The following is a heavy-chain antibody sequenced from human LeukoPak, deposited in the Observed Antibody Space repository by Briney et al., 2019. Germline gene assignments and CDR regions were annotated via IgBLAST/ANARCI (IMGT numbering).Heavy chain of an antibody. Sequence: ASVKISCKASGYTFTDNHMYWIRQAPGQGPECMGWINPNSGGTNYAQKFQGRITMTRDTSISTAYMELSRLTSDDTAIYFCARELGRNAFDIWGQGTMVTVSP. D-gene: IGHD7-27*01. CDR2: INPNSGGT. CDR1: GYTFTDNH. J-gene: IGHJ3*02. V-gene: IGHV1-2*02. CDR3: ARELGRNAFDI.